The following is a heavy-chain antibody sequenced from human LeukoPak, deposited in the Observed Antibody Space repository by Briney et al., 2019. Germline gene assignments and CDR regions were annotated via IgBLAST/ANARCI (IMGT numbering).Heavy chain of an antibody. CDR1: GFTFSSYG. Sequence: PGGSLRLSCAASGFTFSSYGMHWVRQAPGKGLEWVAVRRYDGSNKYYADSVKGRFTTSRDNSKNTLYLQMNSLRAEDTAVYYCAREGCSSTSCLGYWGQGTLVTVSS. CDR2: RRYDGSNK. J-gene: IGHJ4*02. V-gene: IGHV3-33*01. CDR3: AREGCSSTSCLGY. D-gene: IGHD2-2*01.